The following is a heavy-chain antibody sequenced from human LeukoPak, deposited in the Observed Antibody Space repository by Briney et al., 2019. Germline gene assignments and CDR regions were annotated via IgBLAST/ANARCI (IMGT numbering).Heavy chain of an antibody. V-gene: IGHV3-30*18. CDR2: ISYDGSNK. CDR1: GFTFSSYG. CDR3: AKSGEQWLVLGAPGY. D-gene: IGHD6-19*01. J-gene: IGHJ4*02. Sequence: GRSLRLSCAASGFTFSSYGMHWVRQAPGKGLEWVAVISYDGSNKYYADSVKGRFTISRDNSKNTLYLQMNSLRAEDTAVYYCAKSGEQWLVLGAPGYWGQETLVTVSS.